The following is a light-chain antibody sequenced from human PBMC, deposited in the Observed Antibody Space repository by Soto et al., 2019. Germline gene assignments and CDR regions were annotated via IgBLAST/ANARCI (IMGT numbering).Light chain of an antibody. CDR1: QSISSY. CDR2: AAS. CDR3: QQYNGYSHS. V-gene: IGKV1-39*01. J-gene: IGKJ2*01. Sequence: DIQMTQPPSSLSASVGDRVTITCRASQSISSYLNWYQQKPGKAPKLLIYAASSLQSGVPSRFSGSGSGTDFTLTISSLQPDDFATYYCQQYNGYSHSFGQGTKVDIK.